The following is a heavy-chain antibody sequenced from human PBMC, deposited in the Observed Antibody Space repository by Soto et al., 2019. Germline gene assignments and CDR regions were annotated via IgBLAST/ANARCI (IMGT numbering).Heavy chain of an antibody. D-gene: IGHD1-26*01. CDR2: INTDNSNI. CDR3: VRDDKWAFDF. CDR1: GFTFSTYS. J-gene: IGHJ4*02. V-gene: IGHV3-48*01. Sequence: GGSLRLSCVASGFTFSTYSMNWVRQAPGKGLEWLSYINTDNSNIVYAESVKGRFTISRDNDKNSLYLQMNSLGVEDAALYYCVRDDKWAFDFWGQGT.